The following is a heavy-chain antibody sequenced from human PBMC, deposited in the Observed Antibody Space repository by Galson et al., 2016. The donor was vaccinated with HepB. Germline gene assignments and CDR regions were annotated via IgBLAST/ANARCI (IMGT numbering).Heavy chain of an antibody. D-gene: IGHD2-8*01. CDR1: GFTFSSYG. CDR3: AKEVGVDCTNGVCYRGYLDS. J-gene: IGHJ4*02. V-gene: IGHV3-30*18. Sequence: SLRLSCAASGFTFSSYGMHWVRQAPGKGLEWVALISYDGSNTYYEDAVKGRFTISRDNSKNTLYLQMNSLRPDDMAVYYCAKEVGVDCTNGVCYRGYLDSWGQGTLVTVSS. CDR2: ISYDGSNT.